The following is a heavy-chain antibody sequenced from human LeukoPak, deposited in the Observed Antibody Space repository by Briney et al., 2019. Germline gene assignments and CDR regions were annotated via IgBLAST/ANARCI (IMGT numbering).Heavy chain of an antibody. CDR3: ASSGNYYPYLLDY. CDR1: EFIVSSNY. CDR2: LYSGGST. J-gene: IGHJ4*02. Sequence: GGSLRLSCAASEFIVSSNYMSCVRQAPGKGLEWVSVLYSGGSTYYADSVKGRFTISRDNSKNTLYLQMNSLRAEDTAVYYCASSGNYYPYLLDYWGQGTLVTVSS. V-gene: IGHV3-53*01. D-gene: IGHD1-26*01.